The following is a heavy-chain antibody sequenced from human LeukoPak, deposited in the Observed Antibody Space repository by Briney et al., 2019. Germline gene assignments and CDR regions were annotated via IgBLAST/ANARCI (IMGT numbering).Heavy chain of an antibody. D-gene: IGHD3-10*01. Sequence: PGGSLRLSCAASGFTFSSYAMHWVRQAPGKGLEWVAVISYDGSNKYYADSVKGRFTISRDNSKNTLYLQMNSLRAEDTAVYYCARDFGYWGQGTLVTVSS. CDR3: ARDFGY. J-gene: IGHJ4*02. CDR2: ISYDGSNK. V-gene: IGHV3-30*04. CDR1: GFTFSSYA.